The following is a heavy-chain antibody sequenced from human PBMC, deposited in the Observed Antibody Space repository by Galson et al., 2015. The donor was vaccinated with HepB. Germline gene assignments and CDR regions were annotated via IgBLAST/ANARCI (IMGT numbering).Heavy chain of an antibody. V-gene: IGHV1-24*01. Sequence: SVKVSCKVSGYTLTELSMHWVRQAPGKGLEWMGGFDPEDGETIYAQKFQGRVTMTEDTSTDTAYMELSSLRSEDTAVYYCVNAAGEMGTVLYGASYYYYGMDVWGQGTTVTVSS. D-gene: IGHD5-24*01. CDR2: FDPEDGET. CDR1: GYTLTELS. J-gene: IGHJ6*02. CDR3: VNAAGEMGTVLYGASYYYYGMDV.